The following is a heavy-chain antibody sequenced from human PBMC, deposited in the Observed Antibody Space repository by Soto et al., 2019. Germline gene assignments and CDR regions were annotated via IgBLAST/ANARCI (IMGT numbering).Heavy chain of an antibody. CDR1: GFSLSNNG. J-gene: IGHJ6*02. CDR3: AKGGSGNYLTYYYYYGMDV. D-gene: IGHD3-22*01. CDR2: ISYDGNNK. V-gene: IGHV3-30*18. Sequence: GGSLRLSCAASGFSLSNNGMHWVRQAPGKGLEWVAVISYDGNNKYYADSVKGRFTISRDNSKNTVHLEMNNLRAEDTAMYYCAKGGSGNYLTYYYYYGMDVWGQGTTVTVSS.